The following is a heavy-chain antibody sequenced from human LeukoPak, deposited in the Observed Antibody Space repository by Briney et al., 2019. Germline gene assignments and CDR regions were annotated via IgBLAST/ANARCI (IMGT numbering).Heavy chain of an antibody. CDR1: GFTFSSYG. CDR3: AKVRDGYVAY. V-gene: IGHV3-30*18. J-gene: IGHJ4*02. CDR2: ISYDGSNK. Sequence: GGSLRLSCAASGFTFSSYGMHWVRQAPGKGLEWVAVISYDGSNKYYADPVKGRFTISRDNSKNTLYLQMNSLRAEDTAVYYCAKVRDGYVAYWGQGTLVTVSS. D-gene: IGHD2-21*02.